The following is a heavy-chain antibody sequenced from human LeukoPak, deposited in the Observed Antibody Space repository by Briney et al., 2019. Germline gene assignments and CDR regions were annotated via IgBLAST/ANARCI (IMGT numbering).Heavy chain of an antibody. Sequence: GRSLRLSCAASGLTFSSYAMHWVRQAPGKGLEWVAVISYDGSNKYYADSVKGRFTISRDNSKNTLYLQMNSLRAEYTAVYYCASGDYYGSGSYPNVYFDYWGQGTLVTVSS. J-gene: IGHJ4*02. CDR1: GLTFSSYA. CDR3: ASGDYYGSGSYPNVYFDY. CDR2: ISYDGSNK. V-gene: IGHV3-30*04. D-gene: IGHD3-10*01.